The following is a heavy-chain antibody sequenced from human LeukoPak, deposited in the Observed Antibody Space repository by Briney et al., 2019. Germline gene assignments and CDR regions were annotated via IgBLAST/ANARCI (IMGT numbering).Heavy chain of an antibody. D-gene: IGHD6-19*01. J-gene: IGHJ4*02. CDR1: GFTFDDYA. CDR2: ISWNIGSI. V-gene: IGHV3-9*01. Sequence: SLRLSCAASGFTFDDYAMHWVGQAPGKGLEWVSGISWNIGSIGYADSVKGRFTIFRDNAKNSLYLQMNSLRAEDTALYYCAKDISIAVAGAGVSGFDYWGQGTLVTVSS. CDR3: AKDISIAVAGAGVSGFDY.